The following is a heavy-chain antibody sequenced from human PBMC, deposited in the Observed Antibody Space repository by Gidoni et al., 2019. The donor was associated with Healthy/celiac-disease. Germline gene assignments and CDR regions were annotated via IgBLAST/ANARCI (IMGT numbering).Heavy chain of an antibody. CDR1: GYTLTELS. Sequence: QVQLVQSGAEVKTPGASVTVLGKVSGYTLTELSRHWVRQAPGNGPEWLGGVDPEDGETIYAQKFHDRVTMTEDTSTDAAYMERSSLRSEGTAVYYCATDRVGATVGYYFDYWGQGTLVTVSS. CDR2: VDPEDGET. CDR3: ATDRVGATVGYYFDY. D-gene: IGHD1-26*01. J-gene: IGHJ4*02. V-gene: IGHV1-24*01.